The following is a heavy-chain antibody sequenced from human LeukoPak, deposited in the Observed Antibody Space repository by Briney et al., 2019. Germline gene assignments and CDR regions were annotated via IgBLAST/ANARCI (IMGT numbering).Heavy chain of an antibody. D-gene: IGHD6-13*01. Sequence: GGSLRLSCAASGFTFSSYSMNWVRQAPGKGLEWVSSISSSSSYIYYADSVKGRFTISRDNAKNSLYLQMNSLRAEDTAVYYCARILASPGYSSSWSDAFDIWGQGTMVTVSS. CDR1: GFTFSSYS. V-gene: IGHV3-21*01. CDR2: ISSSSSYI. CDR3: ARILASPGYSSSWSDAFDI. J-gene: IGHJ3*02.